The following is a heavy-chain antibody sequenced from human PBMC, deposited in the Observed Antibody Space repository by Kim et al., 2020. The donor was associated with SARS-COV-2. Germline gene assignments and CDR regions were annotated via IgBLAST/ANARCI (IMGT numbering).Heavy chain of an antibody. CDR2: IIPIFGTA. D-gene: IGHD2-21*01. V-gene: IGHV1-69*13. CDR1: GGTFSSYA. J-gene: IGHJ4*02. CDR3: AGGPENFHIVVGQYYFDY. Sequence: SVKVSCKASGGTFSSYAISWVRQAPGQGLEWMGGIIPIFGTANYAQKFQGRVTITADESTSTAYMELSSLRSEDTAVYYCAGGPENFHIVVGQYYFDYWGQGTLVTVSS.